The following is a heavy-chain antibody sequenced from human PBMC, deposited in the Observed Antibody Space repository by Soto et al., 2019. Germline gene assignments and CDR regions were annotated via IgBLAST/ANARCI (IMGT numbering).Heavy chain of an antibody. V-gene: IGHV4-39*01. J-gene: IGHJ5*02. CDR1: GGSISSSSYY. D-gene: IGHD1-7*01. CDR2: IYYRGST. CDR3: ARQGLELWFDP. Sequence: SETLSLTCTVSGGSISSSSYYWGWIRQPPGKGLEWIGSIYYRGSTYYNPSLKSRVTISVDTSKNQFSLKLSSVTAADTAVYYCARQGLELWFDPWGQGTLVTVSS.